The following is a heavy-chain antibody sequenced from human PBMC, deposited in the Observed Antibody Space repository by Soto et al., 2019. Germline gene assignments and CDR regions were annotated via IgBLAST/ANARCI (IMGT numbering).Heavy chain of an antibody. CDR3: ARERSSGWYVDY. V-gene: IGHV1-8*01. D-gene: IGHD6-19*01. Sequence: QVQLVQSGAEVKKPGXSVKVSCKASXXTFTSYDINWVRQATGQGLEWMGWMNPNSGNTGYAQKFQGRVTMTRNTSISTAYMELSSLRSEDTAVYYCARERSSGWYVDYWGQGTLVTVSS. CDR1: XXTFTSYD. CDR2: MNPNSGNT. J-gene: IGHJ4*02.